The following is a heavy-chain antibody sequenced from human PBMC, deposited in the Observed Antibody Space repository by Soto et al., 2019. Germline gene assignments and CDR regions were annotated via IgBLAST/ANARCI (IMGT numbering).Heavy chain of an antibody. D-gene: IGHD1-26*01. J-gene: IGHJ6*02. V-gene: IGHV1-69*13. Sequence: SVKVSCKASGGTLSSYAISWVRQAPGQGLEWMGGIIPIFGTANYAQKFQGRVTITADESTSTAYMELSSLRSEDTAVYYCARKSPTGRYYYYYYGMDVWGQGTTVTVSS. CDR2: IIPIFGTA. CDR1: GGTLSSYA. CDR3: ARKSPTGRYYYYYYGMDV.